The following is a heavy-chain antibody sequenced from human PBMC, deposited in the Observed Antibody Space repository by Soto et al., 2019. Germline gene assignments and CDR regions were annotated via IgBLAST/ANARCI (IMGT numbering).Heavy chain of an antibody. Sequence: QVQLQESGPGLVKPSQTLSLTCTVSGGSISSGGYYWSWIRQHPGKGLEWIGYIYYSGSTYYNPSLKSRVTISVDTSKNQFSLKLSSVTAADTAVYYCARGGYCTNGVCYEGYYYYGMDVWGQGTTVTVSS. CDR2: IYYSGST. CDR1: GGSISSGGYY. V-gene: IGHV4-31*03. CDR3: ARGGYCTNGVCYEGYYYYGMDV. J-gene: IGHJ6*02. D-gene: IGHD2-8*01.